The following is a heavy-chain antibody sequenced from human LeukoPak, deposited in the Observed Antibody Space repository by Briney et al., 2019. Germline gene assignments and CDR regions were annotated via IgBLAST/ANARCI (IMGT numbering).Heavy chain of an antibody. J-gene: IGHJ3*02. D-gene: IGHD3-22*01. CDR1: GYTFTSYD. CDR3: ARGHNYYDSSGYYVRAFDI. CDR2: MNPNSGNT. Sequence: ASVKVSCKASGYTFTSYDINWVRQAPGQGLEWMGWMNPNSGNTGYAQKFQGRVTMTRNTSISTAYMELSSLRSEDTAVYYCARGHNYYDSSGYYVRAFDIWGQGTMVTVSS. V-gene: IGHV1-8*01.